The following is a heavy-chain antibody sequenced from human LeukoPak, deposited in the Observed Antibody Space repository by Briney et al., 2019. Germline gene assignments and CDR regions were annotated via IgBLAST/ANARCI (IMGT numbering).Heavy chain of an antibody. Sequence: SETLSLTCTVSGASMSGQHWSWIRQAPGKGLEWIAWIHYDGRTNYNPSLKSRLSLSVDTSTNQFSLSLNSVTAADTAVYSCARHLNGGTHPLDNWGPGIRVVVSP. CDR1: GASMSGQH. CDR3: ARHLNGGTHPLDN. CDR2: IHYDGRT. J-gene: IGHJ4*02. D-gene: IGHD2-8*01. V-gene: IGHV4-59*08.